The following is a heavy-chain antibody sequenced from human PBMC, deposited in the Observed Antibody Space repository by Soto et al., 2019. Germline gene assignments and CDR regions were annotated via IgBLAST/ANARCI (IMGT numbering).Heavy chain of an antibody. J-gene: IGHJ4*02. Sequence: SETLSLTCTVSGGSISSYYWSWIRQPPGKGLEWIGYIYYSGSTNYNPSLKSRVTISVDTSKNQFSLKLSSVTAADTAVYYCAGGVVGVVVAATTFDYWGQGTLVTVSS. CDR3: AGGVVGVVVAATTFDY. CDR2: IYYSGST. CDR1: GGSISSYY. V-gene: IGHV4-59*01. D-gene: IGHD2-15*01.